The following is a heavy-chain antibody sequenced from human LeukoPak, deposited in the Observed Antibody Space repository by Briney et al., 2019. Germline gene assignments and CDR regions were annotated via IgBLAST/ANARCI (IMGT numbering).Heavy chain of an antibody. CDR3: AREASGGYFDY. Sequence: ASVKVSRKASGYTFISYYMHWVRQAPGQGLEWVGLINPTGDSTNYAQKFRGRVTMTRDASTSTVYMDLNSLTSEDTAVYYCAREASGGYFDYWGQGTLVTVSS. CDR2: INPTGDST. J-gene: IGHJ4*02. D-gene: IGHD4-23*01. V-gene: IGHV1-46*01. CDR1: GYTFISYY.